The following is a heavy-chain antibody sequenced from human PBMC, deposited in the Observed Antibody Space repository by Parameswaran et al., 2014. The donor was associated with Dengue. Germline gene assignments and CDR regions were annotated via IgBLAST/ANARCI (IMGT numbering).Heavy chain of an antibody. D-gene: IGHD3-22*01. CDR1: GFTFSSYS. CDR3: ARDSGLYYYDSSGYYVFDY. J-gene: IGHJ4*02. Sequence: GESLKISCAASGFTFSSYSMNWVRQAPGKGLEWVSSISSSSSYIYYADSVKGRFTISRDNAKNSLYLQMNSLRAEDTAVYYCARDSGLYYYDSSGYYVFDYWGQGPGH. V-gene: IGHV3-21*01. CDR2: ISSSSSYI.